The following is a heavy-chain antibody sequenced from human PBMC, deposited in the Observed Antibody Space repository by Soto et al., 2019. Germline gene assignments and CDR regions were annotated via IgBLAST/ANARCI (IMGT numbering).Heavy chain of an antibody. D-gene: IGHD3-22*01. CDR3: AKSSYSYDSSGYYADY. CDR1: GFTFSSYG. J-gene: IGHJ4*02. V-gene: IGHV3-30*18. CDR2: ISYDGSNK. Sequence: QVQLVESGGGVVQPGRSLRLSCAASGFTFSSYGMHWVRQAPGKGLEWVAVISYDGSNKYYADSVKGRFTISRDNSKNTLYLQMNSLRAEDTAVYYCAKSSYSYDSSGYYADYWGQGTLVTVSS.